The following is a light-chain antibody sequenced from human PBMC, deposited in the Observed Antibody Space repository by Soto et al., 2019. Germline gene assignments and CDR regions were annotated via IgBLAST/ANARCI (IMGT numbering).Light chain of an antibody. V-gene: IGLV2-14*01. Sequence: QSALTQPASVSGSPGQSITISCTGASSDVGAYISWYQQHPGKAPKLIIYEVNNRPSGVPDRFSGSKSGNTASLTISGLQADDEANYFCSLYTTSTTRVVFGGGTKLTVL. CDR3: SLYTTSTTRVV. J-gene: IGLJ2*01. CDR1: SSDVGAY. CDR2: EVN.